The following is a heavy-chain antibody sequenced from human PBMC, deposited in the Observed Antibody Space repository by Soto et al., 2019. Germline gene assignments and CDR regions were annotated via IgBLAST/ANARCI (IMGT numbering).Heavy chain of an antibody. D-gene: IGHD2-21*01. Sequence: VQLVQSGGGSVQPGGSLRLSCEASGFTFTSFWMHWVRQVPGNGLVWVSRINSDGSNIRYADSVEGRFTVSRDNAKGTLYLQMNSLTVEDTAVYYCARDGAQIVVLGANYDYWGQGTLVTVSS. V-gene: IGHV3-74*01. CDR1: GFTFTSFW. CDR3: ARDGAQIVVLGANYDY. J-gene: IGHJ4*02. CDR2: INSDGSNI.